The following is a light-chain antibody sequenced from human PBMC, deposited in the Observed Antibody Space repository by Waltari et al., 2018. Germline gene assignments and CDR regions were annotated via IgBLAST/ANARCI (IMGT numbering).Light chain of an antibody. CDR3: CSFSGGNTIL. CDR2: DVN. V-gene: IGLV2-8*01. CDR1: SSDVGKHNF. J-gene: IGLJ2*01. Sequence: QSALTQPPSASGSSGQSVTISCAGTSSDVGKHNFVSWYQQHPGKAPKLMIYDVNKRPSGVPDRFAGSKSGNTASLIVSGLQAEDEAVYFCCSFSGGNTILFGGGTKLTVL.